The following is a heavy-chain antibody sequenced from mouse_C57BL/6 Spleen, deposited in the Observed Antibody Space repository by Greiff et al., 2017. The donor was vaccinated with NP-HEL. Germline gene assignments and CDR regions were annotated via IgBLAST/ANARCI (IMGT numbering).Heavy chain of an antibody. CDR3: ARYTMITKYYFDY. D-gene: IGHD2-4*01. Sequence: VQLQESGPGLVAPSQSLSITCTVSGFSLTSYAISWVSQPPGKGLEWLGVIWTGGGTNYNSALKSRLSISNDNSKIQVFLKMNSLQTDDTARYYCARYTMITKYYFDYWGQGTTLTVSS. CDR2: IWTGGGT. CDR1: GFSLTSYA. V-gene: IGHV2-9-1*01. J-gene: IGHJ2*01.